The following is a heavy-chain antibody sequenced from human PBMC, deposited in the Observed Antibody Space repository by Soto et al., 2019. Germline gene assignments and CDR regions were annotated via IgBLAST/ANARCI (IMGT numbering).Heavy chain of an antibody. Sequence: PGGSLRLSCVASGFTFTDYPMNWVRQAPGKGLEWVSSISGGRSFIYYADSVKGRFTISRDNAKYSLYLQMNSLRAEDTAGYYYQRGSPGDGRVAPGAQGTLVTVSS. CDR2: ISGGRSFI. CDR3: QRGSPGDGRVAP. J-gene: IGHJ5*02. D-gene: IGHD7-27*01. V-gene: IGHV3-21*01. CDR1: GFTFTDYP.